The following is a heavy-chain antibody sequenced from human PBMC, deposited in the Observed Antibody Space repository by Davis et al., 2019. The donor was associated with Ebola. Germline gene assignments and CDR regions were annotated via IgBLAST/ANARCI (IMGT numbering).Heavy chain of an antibody. CDR1: GGSINNYY. Sequence: PSETLSLTCTVSGGSINNYYWSWIRQTPGKGLEWVGHISYSGSTNYNPSLMSRVRLSIGTSKNQFSLKLSSVTAADTAVYYCARDQYYYHSRTTYFGFDYWGQGTLVTVSS. V-gene: IGHV4-59*01. D-gene: IGHD3-22*01. CDR2: ISYSGST. J-gene: IGHJ4*02. CDR3: ARDQYYYHSRTTYFGFDY.